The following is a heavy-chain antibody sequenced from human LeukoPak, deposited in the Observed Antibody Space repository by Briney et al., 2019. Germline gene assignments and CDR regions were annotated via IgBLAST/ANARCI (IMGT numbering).Heavy chain of an antibody. CDR3: ARDGTPRGGSTWYYFQH. CDR1: GDSFSSNTAA. J-gene: IGHJ1*01. D-gene: IGHD6-13*01. Sequence: SQALSLTCAISGDSFSSNTAAWHWIRQSPSRGLEWLGRTYYRSQWYYDYAVSVESRITLNPDTSKNQFSLQLNSVTPEDTAVYYCARDGTPRGGSTWYYFQHWGQGTLVTVSS. V-gene: IGHV6-1*01. CDR2: TYYRSQWYY.